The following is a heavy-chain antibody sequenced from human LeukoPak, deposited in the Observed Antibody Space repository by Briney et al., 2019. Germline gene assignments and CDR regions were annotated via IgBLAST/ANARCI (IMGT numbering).Heavy chain of an antibody. CDR3: ARLPVRSYYYYYGMDV. V-gene: IGHV4-34*01. J-gene: IGHJ6*02. CDR2: INHSGST. CDR1: GGSFSGYY. Sequence: PSETLSLTCAVYGGSFSGYYWSWIRQPPGKGLEWIGEINHSGSTNYNPSLKSRVTISVDTSKNQFSLKLSSVTAADTAVYYCARLPVRSYYYYYGMDVWGQGTTVTVSS.